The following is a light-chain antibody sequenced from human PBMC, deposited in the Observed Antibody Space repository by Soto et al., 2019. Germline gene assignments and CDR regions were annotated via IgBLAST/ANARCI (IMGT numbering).Light chain of an antibody. Sequence: EIVMTQSPATLSVSPGERATLSCRASRRVSSNLAWYQQKPGQAPRLLIYGASTRATGIPARFSGSGSGTEFTLTISSLQSEDFAVYYCQQYNNWPPIFTFGSGTKVDIK. V-gene: IGKV3-15*01. CDR1: RRVSSN. CDR2: GAS. J-gene: IGKJ3*01. CDR3: QQYNNWPPIFT.